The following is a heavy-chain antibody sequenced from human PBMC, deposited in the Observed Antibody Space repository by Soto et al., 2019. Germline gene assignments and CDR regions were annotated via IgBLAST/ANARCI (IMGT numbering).Heavy chain of an antibody. CDR2: ISSDGSST. Sequence: EVQLVESGGGLVQPGGSLRLSCAASGFTFSSYWMHWVRQAPGKGLVWVSRISSDGSSTTYADSVKGRFTISRDSAKNTLYLQMNSLRAEDTAVYYCARGWGNRYTDTLGYWGQGTLVTVSS. J-gene: IGHJ4*02. CDR1: GFTFSSYW. D-gene: IGHD3-16*02. CDR3: ARGWGNRYTDTLGY. V-gene: IGHV3-74*01.